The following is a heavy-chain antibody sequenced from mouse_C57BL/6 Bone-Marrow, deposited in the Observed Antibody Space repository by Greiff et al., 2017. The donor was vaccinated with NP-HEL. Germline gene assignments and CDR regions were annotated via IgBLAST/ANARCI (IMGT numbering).Heavy chain of an antibody. J-gene: IGHJ3*01. D-gene: IGHD1-1*01. Sequence: VQLQQSGAELVRPGASVTLSCKASGYTFTDYEMHWVKQTPGQGREWIGAIDPETGGTAYNQKFKGKAILPADKSSSTAYMELRSLTSEDSAVYYCTRATYYYGSSYPFAYWGQGTLVTVSA. CDR3: TRATYYYGSSYPFAY. CDR2: IDPETGGT. V-gene: IGHV1-15*01. CDR1: GYTFTDYE.